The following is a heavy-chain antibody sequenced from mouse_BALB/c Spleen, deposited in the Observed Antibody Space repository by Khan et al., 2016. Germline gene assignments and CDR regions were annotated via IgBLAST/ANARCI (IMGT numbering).Heavy chain of an antibody. Sequence: QLEESGPGLVKPSQSLSLTCTVTGYSITSDYAWNWIRQFPGNKLESMGYISYSGRTNYNPSLKSRISITRDTSRNQFFLQLNSVTTEDTATYYCARWVRGAMDYWGQGTSVTVSS. CDR3: ARWVRGAMDY. CDR1: GYSITSDYA. J-gene: IGHJ4*01. V-gene: IGHV3-2*02. CDR2: ISYSGRT.